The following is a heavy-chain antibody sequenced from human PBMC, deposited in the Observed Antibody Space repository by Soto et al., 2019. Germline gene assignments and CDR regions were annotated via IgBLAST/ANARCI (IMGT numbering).Heavy chain of an antibody. V-gene: IGHV4-61*01. CDR2: XXYXGXT. D-gene: IGHD7-27*01. J-gene: IGHJ3*02. CDR3: ARYSPGDDAFDI. CDR1: GGSVSSGSYF. Sequence: PSETLSLTCTGSGGSVSSGSYFWSWIRQPQGKGLELIEXXXYXGXTXHXXXXKSRVTISVDTSKNQFSRKRSSVTAADTAVYYCARYSPGDDAFDIWGQGTMLTVSS.